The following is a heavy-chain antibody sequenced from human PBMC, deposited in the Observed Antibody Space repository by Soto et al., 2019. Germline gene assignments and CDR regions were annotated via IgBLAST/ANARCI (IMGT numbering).Heavy chain of an antibody. V-gene: IGHV3-7*01. CDR2: IKPDGSEN. CDR1: GFTFSSYW. CDR3: ARVLRFLAWLSRPNYLDY. Sequence: EVQLVQSGGGLVQPGGSLRLSCAGSGFTFSSYWMSWVRQAPGKGLEWVANIKPDGSENYYVDSVKGRFTISRDNAKNSLYLQMNSLRAEDTAVYYCARVLRFLAWLSRPNYLDYWGQGTLVTVSS. J-gene: IGHJ4*02. D-gene: IGHD3-3*01.